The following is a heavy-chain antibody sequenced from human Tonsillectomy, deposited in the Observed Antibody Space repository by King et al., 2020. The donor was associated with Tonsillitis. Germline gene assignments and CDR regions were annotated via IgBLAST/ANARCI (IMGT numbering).Heavy chain of an antibody. J-gene: IGHJ3*02. V-gene: IGHV4-34*01. CDR2: INHSENT. CDR1: GGSLNGYY. CDR3: ARFGNDYYDYSGHSRRDAFDI. Sequence: VQLQQWGAGLVKPSETLSLTCSVYGGSLNGYYCSWIRQPPGKGLEWIGEINHSENTNYNPSLKSRATISVDTVKNQFSLNLSSVTAADTAVYYCARFGNDYYDYSGHSRRDAFDIWGQGTMVTVSS. D-gene: IGHD3-22*01.